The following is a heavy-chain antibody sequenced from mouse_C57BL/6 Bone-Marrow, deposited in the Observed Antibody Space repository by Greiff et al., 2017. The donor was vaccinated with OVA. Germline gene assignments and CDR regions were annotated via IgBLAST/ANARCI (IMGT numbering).Heavy chain of an antibody. CDR1: GFTFSSYG. CDR2: ISSGGGYT. V-gene: IGHV5-6*01. D-gene: IGHD2-3*01. J-gene: IGHJ2*01. Sequence: EVKLMESGGDLVKPGGSLKLSCAASGFTFSSYGMSWVRQTPDKRLEWVATISSGGGYTYYPDSVKGRFTISRDNAKNTLYLQMSSLKSEDTAMYYCARHGGYYAFDYWGQGTTLTVSS. CDR3: ARHGGYYAFDY.